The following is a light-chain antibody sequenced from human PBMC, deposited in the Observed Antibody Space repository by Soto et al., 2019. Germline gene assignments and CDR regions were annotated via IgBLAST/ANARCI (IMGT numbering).Light chain of an antibody. Sequence: FTQSPATLSLSPGERATLSCGASQSITNNYLAWYQQKPGLAPRLLIYDTSKRATGIPDRFSGSGSGTDFTLTISRLEPEDFAAYYCQQFGSLITFGGGTKVDIK. J-gene: IGKJ4*01. CDR1: QSITNNY. V-gene: IGKV3D-20*01. CDR3: QQFGSLIT. CDR2: DTS.